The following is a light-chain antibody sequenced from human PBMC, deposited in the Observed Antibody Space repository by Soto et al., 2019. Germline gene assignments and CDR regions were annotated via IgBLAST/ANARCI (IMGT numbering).Light chain of an antibody. CDR1: SGHSNNI. CDR3: ETWDSNTRV. CDR2: LEGSGSY. J-gene: IGLJ3*02. Sequence: QSALTQSSSASASLGSSVKLTCTLNSGHSNNIIAWHQQQPGKAPRYLMKLEGSGSYSKGSGVPDRFSGSSSGASRYLTISNLQSEDEADYYCETWDSNTRVFGGGTKVTVL. V-gene: IGLV4-60*03.